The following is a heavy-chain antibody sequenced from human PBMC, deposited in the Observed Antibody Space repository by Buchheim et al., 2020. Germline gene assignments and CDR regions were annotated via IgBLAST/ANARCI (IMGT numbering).Heavy chain of an antibody. CDR2: INHSGST. J-gene: IGHJ6*02. CDR3: ARGGSRRRLRFLEWLPPHTKLPRDYYYYGMDV. V-gene: IGHV4-34*01. CDR1: GGSFSGYY. Sequence: QVQLQQWGAGLLKPSETLSLTCAVYGGSFSGYYWSWIRQPPGKGLEWIGEINHSGSTNYNPSLKSRVTISVDTSKNQFSLKLSSVTAADTAVYYCARGGSRRRLRFLEWLPPHTKLPRDYYYYGMDVWGQGTT. D-gene: IGHD3-3*01.